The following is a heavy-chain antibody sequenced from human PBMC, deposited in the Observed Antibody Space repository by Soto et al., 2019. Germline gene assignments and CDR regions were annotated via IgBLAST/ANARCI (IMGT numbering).Heavy chain of an antibody. J-gene: IGHJ6*02. V-gene: IGHV3-21*01. CDR1: GFTFSSYS. CDR2: ISSSSSYI. D-gene: IGHD3-3*01. Sequence: GGSLRLSCAASGFTFSSYSMNWVRQAPGKGLEWVSSISSSSSYIYYADSVKGRFTISRDNAKNSLYLQMNSLRAEDTAVYYCARDSKRSYDFWSGYKPEDDTMGPYYYYGMDVWGQGTTVTVSS. CDR3: ARDSKRSYDFWSGYKPEDDTMGPYYYYGMDV.